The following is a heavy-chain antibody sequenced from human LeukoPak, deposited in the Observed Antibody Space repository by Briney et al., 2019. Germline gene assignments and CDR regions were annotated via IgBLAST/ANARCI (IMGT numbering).Heavy chain of an antibody. CDR1: GFTFSSYA. J-gene: IGHJ5*02. CDR2: ISYDGSNK. V-gene: IGHV3-30-3*01. CDR3: ARDRDIAAAADPNWFDP. D-gene: IGHD6-13*01. Sequence: PGGSLRLSCAASGFTFSSYAMHWVRQAPGKGLEWVAVISYDGSNKYYADSVKGRFTISRDNSKNTLYLQMNSLRAEDTAVYYCARDRDIAAAADPNWFDPWGQGTLVTVSS.